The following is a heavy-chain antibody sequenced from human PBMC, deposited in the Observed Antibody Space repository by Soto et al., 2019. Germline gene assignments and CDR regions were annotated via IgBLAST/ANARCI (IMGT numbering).Heavy chain of an antibody. Sequence: ASVKVSCKASGYTFTSYGISWVRQAPGQGLEWMGWISAYNGNTNYAQKLQGRVTMTTDTSTSTAYMELRSLRSDDTAVYYCACYPWNIVPVLLSFCGQGSTVTVSS. D-gene: IGHD3-16*02. V-gene: IGHV1-18*01. CDR3: ACYPWNIVPVLLSF. J-gene: IGHJ6*02. CDR1: GYTFTSYG. CDR2: ISAYNGNT.